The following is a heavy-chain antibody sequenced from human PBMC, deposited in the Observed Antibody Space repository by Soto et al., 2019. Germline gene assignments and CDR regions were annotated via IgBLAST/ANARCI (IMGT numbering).Heavy chain of an antibody. CDR1: GYSFTSYW. J-gene: IGHJ4*02. CDR3: ARHGDDIVLMVYAINFDY. D-gene: IGHD2-8*01. V-gene: IGHV5-10-1*01. CDR2: IDPSDSYT. Sequence: GESLKISCKGSGYSFTSYWISWVRQMPGKGLEWMGRIDPSDSYTNYSPSFQGHVTISADKSISTAYLQWSSLKASDTAMYYCARHGDDIVLMVYAINFDYWGQGTLVTVSS.